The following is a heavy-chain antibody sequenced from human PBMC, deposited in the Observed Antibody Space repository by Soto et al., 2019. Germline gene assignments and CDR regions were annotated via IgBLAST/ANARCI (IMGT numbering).Heavy chain of an antibody. J-gene: IGHJ6*02. CDR1: GGTFSSYA. Sequence: SVKVSCKASGGTFSSYAVSWVRQAPGQGLEWMGGIIPIFGTANYAQKFQGRVTITADESTSTAYMELSSLRSEDTAVYYCARDKAGYSSSWSRMDVWGQGTTVTVSS. D-gene: IGHD6-13*01. CDR3: ARDKAGYSSSWSRMDV. CDR2: IIPIFGTA. V-gene: IGHV1-69*13.